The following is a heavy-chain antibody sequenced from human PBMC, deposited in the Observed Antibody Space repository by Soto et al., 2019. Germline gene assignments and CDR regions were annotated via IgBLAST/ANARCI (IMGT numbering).Heavy chain of an antibody. V-gene: IGHV3-49*04. CDR3: SRVLGDGYKYGPSDY. D-gene: IGHD5-12*01. Sequence: PGGSLRLSCTTSGVKIGDYALNWVREAPGKGVEWVGLMRSKVYGGATEFAASVEGRFRMSRDDFRRIGYLEMNSLKTEDTGVYYCSRVLGDGYKYGPSDYWGQGTLVTVSS. CDR1: GVKIGDYA. J-gene: IGHJ4*02. CDR2: MRSKVYGGAT.